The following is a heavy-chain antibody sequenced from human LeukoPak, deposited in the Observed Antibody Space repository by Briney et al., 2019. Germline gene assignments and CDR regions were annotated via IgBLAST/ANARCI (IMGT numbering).Heavy chain of an antibody. D-gene: IGHD5-12*01. J-gene: IGHJ6*02. V-gene: IGHV3-30-3*01. CDR1: GFTFSSYA. CDR2: ISYDGSNK. CDR3: ARDQHSGYDYRSGYYYYGMDV. Sequence: GGSLRLSCAASGFTFSSYAMRWVRQAPGKGLEWVAVISYDGSNKYYADSVKGRFTISRDNSKNTLYLQMSSLRAEDTAVYYCARDQHSGYDYRSGYYYYGMDVWGQGTTVTVSS.